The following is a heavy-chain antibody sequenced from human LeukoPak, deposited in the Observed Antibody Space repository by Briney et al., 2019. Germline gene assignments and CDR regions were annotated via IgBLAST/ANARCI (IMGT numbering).Heavy chain of an antibody. J-gene: IGHJ4*02. V-gene: IGHV3-9*01. CDR1: GFTFDDYA. CDR3: AKDITAMVTSLFDY. Sequence: GRSLRLSCAASGFTFDDYAMYWVRQAPGKGLEWVSGISWNSGSIGYADSVKGRFTISRDNAKNSLYLQMNSPRAEDTALYYCAKDITAMVTSLFDYWGQGTLVTVSS. D-gene: IGHD5-18*01. CDR2: ISWNSGSI.